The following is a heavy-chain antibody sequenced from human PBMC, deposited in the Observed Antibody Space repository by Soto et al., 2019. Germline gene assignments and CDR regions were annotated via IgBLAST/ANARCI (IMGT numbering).Heavy chain of an antibody. V-gene: IGHV3-48*03. D-gene: IGHD6-6*01. CDR1: GFTFSSYE. J-gene: IGHJ3*02. CDR2: ISSSGSTI. Sequence: GGSLRLSCAASGFTFSSYEMNWVRQAPGKGLEWVSYISSSGSTIYYADSVKGRFTISRDNAKNSLYLHMNSLRAEYTAVYYCARDLRVAARPLGNIWGQGTMVTVSS. CDR3: ARDLRVAARPLGNI.